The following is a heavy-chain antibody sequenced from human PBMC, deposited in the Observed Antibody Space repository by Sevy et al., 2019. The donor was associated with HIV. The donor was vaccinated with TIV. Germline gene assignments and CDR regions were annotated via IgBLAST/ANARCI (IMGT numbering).Heavy chain of an antibody. CDR2: ISYYGNNR. J-gene: IGHJ4*02. V-gene: IGHV3-30*18. CDR3: AKEDYGGNLPNYFAS. D-gene: IGHD4-17*01. Sequence: GGSLRLSCAASGFTFSDHGMHWVRQAPGKGLDWVAAISYYGNNRYYADSVKGRFTISRDNSKNTLYLQMDSVRPEDTAVYYCAKEDYGGNLPNYFASWGQGTRVTVSS. CDR1: GFTFSDHG.